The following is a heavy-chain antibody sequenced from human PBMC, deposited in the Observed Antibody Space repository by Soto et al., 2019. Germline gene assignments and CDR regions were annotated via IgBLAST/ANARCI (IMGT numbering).Heavy chain of an antibody. CDR1: GGSISSYY. J-gene: IGHJ4*02. CDR2: IYYSGST. Sequence: SETLSLTCTVSGGSISSYYWSWIRQPPGKGLEWIGYIYYSGSTNYNPSLKSRVTISVDTSKNQFSLKLSSVTAADTAVYYCARQQAVAGLPIDYWGQGTLVTVSS. D-gene: IGHD6-19*01. V-gene: IGHV4-59*08. CDR3: ARQQAVAGLPIDY.